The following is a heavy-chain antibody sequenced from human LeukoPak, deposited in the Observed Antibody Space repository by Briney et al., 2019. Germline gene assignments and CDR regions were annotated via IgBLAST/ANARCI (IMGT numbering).Heavy chain of an antibody. Sequence: PGRSLRLFCAASGFTFSSYDMHWVRQAPGKGLEWVAVISYDGSNKDYADSVEGRFTISRDSSKNTLYLQMNSLRAEDTAVYYCAKDIYSSGHDYWGQGTLVTVSS. J-gene: IGHJ4*02. V-gene: IGHV3-30*18. CDR2: ISYDGSNK. D-gene: IGHD3-22*01. CDR3: AKDIYSSGHDY. CDR1: GFTFSSYD.